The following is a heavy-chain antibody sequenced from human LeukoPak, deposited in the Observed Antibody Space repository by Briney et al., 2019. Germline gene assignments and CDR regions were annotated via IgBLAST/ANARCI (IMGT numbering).Heavy chain of an antibody. CDR1: GFTFSSYG. J-gene: IGHJ5*02. CDR2: ISYDGSNI. Sequence: GRSLRLSCAASGFTFSSYGMHWVRQAPGKGLEWVAVISYDGSNIYYADSVKGRFTISRDNSKNTLYLQMNSLRAEDTAVYYCAKTYYYDSSGFSAFDPWGQGTLVTVSS. CDR3: AKTYYYDSSGFSAFDP. V-gene: IGHV3-30*18. D-gene: IGHD3-22*01.